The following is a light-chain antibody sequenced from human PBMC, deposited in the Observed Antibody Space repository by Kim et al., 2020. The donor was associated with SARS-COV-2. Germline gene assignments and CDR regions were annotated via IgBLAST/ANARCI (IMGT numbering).Light chain of an antibody. J-gene: IGKJ1*01. CDR3: QQYNSYSGT. Sequence: DIQMTQSTSTLSASVGDRVTITCRAGQRISSWLAWYQQKPGKAPKLLIYKASILESGVPSRFSGSGSGTEFTLTISSLQPDDFAAYYCQQYNSYSGTFGQGTKVDIK. V-gene: IGKV1-5*03. CDR1: QRISSW. CDR2: KAS.